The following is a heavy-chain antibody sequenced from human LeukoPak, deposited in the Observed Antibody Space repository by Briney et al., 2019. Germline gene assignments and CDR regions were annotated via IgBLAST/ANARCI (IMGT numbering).Heavy chain of an antibody. V-gene: IGHV4-59*04. CDR3: ASIVVVPAAIRDY. D-gene: IGHD2-2*02. Sequence: SETLSLTCTVSGGSISSYYWSWIRQPPGKGLEWIGYIYHSGSTYYNPSLKSRVTISVDRSKNQFSLKLSSVTAADTAVYYCASIVVVPAAIRDYWGQGTLVTVSS. CDR2: IYHSGST. CDR1: GGSISSYY. J-gene: IGHJ4*02.